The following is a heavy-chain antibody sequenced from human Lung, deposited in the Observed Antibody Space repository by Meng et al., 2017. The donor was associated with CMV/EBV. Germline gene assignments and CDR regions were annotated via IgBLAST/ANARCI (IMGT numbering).Heavy chain of an antibody. J-gene: IGHJ4*02. D-gene: IGHD2-8*02. CDR2: IKQDGSEI. Sequence: ESLKISCAASGFSFSTYWMNWVRQAPGKGLEWVASIKQDGSEIYYVDSVKGRFTISRDNAEKSLYLQMDSLRAEDTAVYYCATYGWTPDYWGQGTLVTVSS. CDR3: ATYGWTPDY. CDR1: GFSFSTYW. V-gene: IGHV3-7*01.